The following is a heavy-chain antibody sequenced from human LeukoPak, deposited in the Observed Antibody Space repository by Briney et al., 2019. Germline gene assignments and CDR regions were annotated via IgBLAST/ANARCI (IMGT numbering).Heavy chain of an antibody. J-gene: IGHJ4*02. CDR2: IRSKAYGGTT. V-gene: IGHV3-49*03. Sequence: GGSLRPSCTASGFTFGDYAMSWFRQAPGKGLEWVGFIRSKAYGGTTEYAASVKGRFTISRDDSKSIAYLQMNSLKTEDTAVYYCTRGPDYYDSSGFSFDYWGQGTLATVSS. CDR3: TRGPDYYDSSGFSFDY. CDR1: GFTFGDYA. D-gene: IGHD3-22*01.